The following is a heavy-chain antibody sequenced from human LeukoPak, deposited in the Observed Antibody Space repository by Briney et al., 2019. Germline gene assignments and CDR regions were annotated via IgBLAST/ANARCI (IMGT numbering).Heavy chain of an antibody. CDR2: IGTSSGDT. CDR1: GFTFSSYG. D-gene: IGHD3-22*01. V-gene: IGHV3-23*01. J-gene: IGHJ6*02. CDR3: AKAPGFYDSSGYYYGMDV. Sequence: GGSLRLSCVPSGFTFSSYGMTWVRQAPGKGLEWVSGIGTSSGDTFYADSVKGRFTISRDNSKDTLYLQMNSLRAEDTAVYYCAKAPGFYDSSGYYYGMDVWGQGTTVTVSS.